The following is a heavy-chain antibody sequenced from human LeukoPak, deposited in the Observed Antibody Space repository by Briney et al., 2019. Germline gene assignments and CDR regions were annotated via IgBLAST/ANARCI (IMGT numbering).Heavy chain of an antibody. V-gene: IGHV3-21*01. Sequence: GGSLRLSCAASGFTFSSYSMNWVRQAPGKGLEWVSSISSSSSYIYYADSVKGRFTISRDNAKNSLYPQMNSLRAEDTAVYYCARSTDIVVVPAAMGYWGQGTLVTVSS. CDR2: ISSSSSYI. J-gene: IGHJ4*02. CDR3: ARSTDIVVVPAAMGY. D-gene: IGHD2-2*01. CDR1: GFTFSSYS.